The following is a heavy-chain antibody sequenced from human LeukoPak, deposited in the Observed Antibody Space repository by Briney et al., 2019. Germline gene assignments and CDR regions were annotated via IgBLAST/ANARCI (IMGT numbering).Heavy chain of an antibody. CDR1: GFTFSNYA. CDR2: IASSGRST. CDR3: AKSPPSGTYQFDY. V-gene: IGHV3-23*01. D-gene: IGHD1-26*01. Sequence: GGSLRLSCAASGFTFSNYAMSWVRQAPGKGLEWVSVIASSGRSTYYADSVKGRFTISRDTSKSTLYLQMNSLRVEDTAVYYCAKSPPSGTYQFDYWGQRTLVTVSS. J-gene: IGHJ4*02.